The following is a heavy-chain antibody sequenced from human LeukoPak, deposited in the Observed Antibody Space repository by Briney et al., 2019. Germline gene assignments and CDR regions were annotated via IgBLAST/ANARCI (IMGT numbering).Heavy chain of an antibody. CDR1: GFTFSSYA. CDR2: ISGSGGST. CDR3: AKDRVAAAGTAEYFQH. Sequence: PGGSLRLSCAASGFTFSSYAMSWVRQAPGKGLEWVSAISGSGGSTYYADSVKGRFTISRDNSKNTLYLQMNSLRAEDTAVYYCAKDRVAAAGTAEYFQHWGQGTLVTVSS. V-gene: IGHV3-23*01. J-gene: IGHJ1*01. D-gene: IGHD6-13*01.